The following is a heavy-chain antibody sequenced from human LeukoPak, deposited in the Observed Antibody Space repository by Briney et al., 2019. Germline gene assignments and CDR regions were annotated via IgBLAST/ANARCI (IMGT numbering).Heavy chain of an antibody. CDR1: GYPFTGYY. CDR2: INSNTGGT. CDR3: AISIEMAAVPSYDY. J-gene: IGHJ4*02. Sequence: GASVKVSCKASGYPFTGYYIHWVRQAPGQGLEWMGKINSNTGGTNYAEKFQGRLTMTRDTSVRTAYMEVSRLTSDDTAVYYCAISIEMAAVPSYDYWGQGTLVTVSS. V-gene: IGHV1-2*02. D-gene: IGHD5-24*01.